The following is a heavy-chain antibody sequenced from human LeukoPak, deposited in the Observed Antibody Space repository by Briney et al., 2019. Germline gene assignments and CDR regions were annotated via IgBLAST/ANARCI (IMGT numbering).Heavy chain of an antibody. D-gene: IGHD3-10*01. V-gene: IGHV4-59*01. Sequence: SETLSLTCTVSGGSISSYYWSWIRQPPGKGLEWIGYIYYRGSTNYNPSLKSRVTISVDTSKNQFSLKLSSVTAADTAVYYCASGPYSSADYWGQGTLVTVSS. J-gene: IGHJ4*02. CDR1: GGSISSYY. CDR3: ASGPYSSADY. CDR2: IYYRGST.